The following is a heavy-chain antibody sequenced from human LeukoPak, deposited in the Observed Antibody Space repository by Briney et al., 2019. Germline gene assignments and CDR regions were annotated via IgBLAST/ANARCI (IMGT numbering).Heavy chain of an antibody. V-gene: IGHV3-48*01. CDR1: GFTFSDYN. CDR3: ARDSSSAY. CDR2: ITSGSGTI. D-gene: IGHD2-2*01. J-gene: IGHJ4*02. Sequence: GESLRLSCAASGFTFSDYNMNWVRQAPGKGLEWISYITSGSGTIYYADSVKGRFTISRDNARNSLYLQMNSLRAEDTAVYYCARDSSSAYWGQGTLVTVSP.